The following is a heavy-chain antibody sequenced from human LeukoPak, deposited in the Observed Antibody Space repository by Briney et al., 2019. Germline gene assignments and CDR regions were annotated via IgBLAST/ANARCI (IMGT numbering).Heavy chain of an antibody. CDR1: GFIFTKYW. J-gene: IGHJ4*02. CDR2: VNSDGSAT. CDR3: ARVLNDYTDNVCFDS. Sequence: PGGSLRLSCVASGFIFTKYWMHWVRQAPGKGLVWVSHVNSDGSATSYADSVKGRFTISRDTSKNTLYLQMDSLRAEDTAVYYCARVLNDYTDNVCFDSWGQGTLVTVSS. D-gene: IGHD4-11*01. V-gene: IGHV3-74*01.